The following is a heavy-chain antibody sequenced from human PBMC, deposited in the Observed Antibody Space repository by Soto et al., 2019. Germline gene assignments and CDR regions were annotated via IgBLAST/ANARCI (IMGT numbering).Heavy chain of an antibody. Sequence: DVQLVESGGGLVQPGESLKLSCAASGFTFSGSGIHWVRQASGKGLEWVGHIRTKASNYATEDAASVRGRFTISRDDSKITAYLQMASLTTEDTAVYYCMETFAPMDVWGQGTTVTVSS. V-gene: IGHV3-73*01. CDR1: GFTFSGSG. CDR3: METFAPMDV. D-gene: IGHD3-16*01. CDR2: IRTKASNYAT. J-gene: IGHJ6*02.